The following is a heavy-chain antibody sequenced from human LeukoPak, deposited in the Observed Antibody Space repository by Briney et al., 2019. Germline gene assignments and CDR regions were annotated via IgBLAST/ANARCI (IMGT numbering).Heavy chain of an antibody. J-gene: IGHJ6*02. CDR2: ISSSSSTI. V-gene: IGHV3-48*04. CDR1: GFTFSSYS. CDR3: ARVYTPTVTTLDYYYGMDV. Sequence: GGSLRLSCAASGFTFSSYSMNWVRQAPGKGLEWVSYISSSSSTIYYADSVKGRFAISRDNAKNSLYLQMNSLRAEDTAVYYCARVYTPTVTTLDYYYGMDVWGQGTTVTVSS. D-gene: IGHD4-17*01.